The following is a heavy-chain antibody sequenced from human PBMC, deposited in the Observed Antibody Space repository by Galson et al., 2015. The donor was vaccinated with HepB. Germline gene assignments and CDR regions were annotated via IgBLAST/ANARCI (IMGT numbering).Heavy chain of an antibody. J-gene: IGHJ4*02. D-gene: IGHD6-13*01. CDR2: ISYDGSNK. CDR1: GFTFSSYG. V-gene: IGHV3-30*18. CDR3: AKDGDSSSPPSFDY. Sequence: SLRLSCAASGFTFSSYGMHWVRQAPGKGLEWVAVISYDGSNKYYADSVKGRFTISRDNSKNTLYLQMNSLRAEDTAVYYCAKDGDSSSPPSFDYWGQGTLVTVSS.